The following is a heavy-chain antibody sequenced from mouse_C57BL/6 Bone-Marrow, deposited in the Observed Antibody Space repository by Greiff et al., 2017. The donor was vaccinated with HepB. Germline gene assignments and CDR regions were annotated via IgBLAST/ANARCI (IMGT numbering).Heavy chain of an antibody. CDR1: GYTFTSYG. V-gene: IGHV1-81*01. D-gene: IGHD1-1*01. Sequence: LVESGAELARPGASVKLSCKASGYTFTSYGISWVKQRTGQGLEWIGEIYPRSGNTYYNEKFKGKATLTADKSSSTAYMELRSLTSEDSAVYFCARTAYYYGSSPYYAMDYWGQGTSVTVSS. CDR2: IYPRSGNT. CDR3: ARTAYYYGSSPYYAMDY. J-gene: IGHJ4*01.